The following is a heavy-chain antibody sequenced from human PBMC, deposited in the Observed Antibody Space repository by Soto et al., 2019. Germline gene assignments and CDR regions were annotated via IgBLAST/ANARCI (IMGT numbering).Heavy chain of an antibody. J-gene: IGHJ6*02. CDR2: IVVGSGNT. V-gene: IGHV1-58*01. CDR1: GFTFTSSA. D-gene: IGHD2-15*01. Sequence: QMQLVQSGPEVKKPGTSVKVSCKASGFTFTSSAVQWVRQARGQRLEWIGWIVVGSGNTNYAQKFQERVTITRDMSTSTAYMELSSLRSEDTAVYYCAAAPGVCSGGSCYFSVLDVWGQGTTVTVSS. CDR3: AAAPGVCSGGSCYFSVLDV.